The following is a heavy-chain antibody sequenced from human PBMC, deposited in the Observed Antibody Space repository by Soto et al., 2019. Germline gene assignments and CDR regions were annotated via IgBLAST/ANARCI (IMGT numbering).Heavy chain of an antibody. J-gene: IGHJ4*02. CDR2: IYYSGST. V-gene: IGHV4-39*07. CDR1: GGSISSSSYY. Sequence: PSETLSLTCTVSGGSISSSSYYWGWIRQPPGKGLEWIGSIYYSGSTYYNPSLKSRVTISVDTSKNQFSLKLSSVTAADTAVYFFARERGDESRDGHYYCRQGTLVTVSA. CDR3: ARERGDESRDGHYY. D-gene: IGHD3-22*01.